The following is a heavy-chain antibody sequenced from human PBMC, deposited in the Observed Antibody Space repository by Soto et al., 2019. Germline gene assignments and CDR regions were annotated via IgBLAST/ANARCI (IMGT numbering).Heavy chain of an antibody. CDR3: ATVATGSYNWIYP. Sequence: GGSLRLSCAASGYSFSTYWMHWVRQAPGKGLVWVSRINSDGTTTTYADSVKGRFTISRDNAKNTLYLQMNSLRDEDTAVYYWATVATGSYNWIYPWGQGTLVTVAS. D-gene: IGHD1-1*01. J-gene: IGHJ5*02. CDR2: INSDGTTT. CDR1: GYSFSTYW. V-gene: IGHV3-74*01.